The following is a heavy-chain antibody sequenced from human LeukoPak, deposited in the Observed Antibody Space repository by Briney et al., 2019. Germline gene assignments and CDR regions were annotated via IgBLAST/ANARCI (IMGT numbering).Heavy chain of an antibody. CDR2: IYYSGST. D-gene: IGHD3-22*01. CDR1: GGSISSYY. J-gene: IGHJ4*02. Sequence: PSETLSLTCTVSGGSISSYYWSWIRQPPGKGLEWIGYIYYSGSTNYNPSLKSRVTISVDTSKNQFSLKLSSVTAADTAVYYCARVIYDSSGSYPFDYWGQGTLVTVSS. V-gene: IGHV4-59*12. CDR3: ARVIYDSSGSYPFDY.